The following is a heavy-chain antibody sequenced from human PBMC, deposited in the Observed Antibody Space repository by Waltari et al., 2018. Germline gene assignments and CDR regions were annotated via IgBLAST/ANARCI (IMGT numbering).Heavy chain of an antibody. Sequence: QVQLVQSGAEVKKPGSSVKVSCKASGGTFSSYAISWVRQAPGQGLEWMGGIIPIFGTANYAQKFQGRVTITADESTSTAYMELSSLRSEDTAVYYCAGGTAPIVASWRELYYYYYMDVWGKGTTVTVSS. V-gene: IGHV1-69*13. CDR1: GGTFSSYA. J-gene: IGHJ6*03. D-gene: IGHD5-12*01. CDR3: AGGTAPIVASWRELYYYYYMDV. CDR2: IIPIFGTA.